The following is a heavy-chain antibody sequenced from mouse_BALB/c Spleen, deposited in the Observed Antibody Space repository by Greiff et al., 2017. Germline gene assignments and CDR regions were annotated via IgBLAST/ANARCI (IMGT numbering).Heavy chain of an antibody. CDR1: GYAFSSYW. Sequence: VQLQQSGAELVRPGASVKISCKASGYAFSSYWMYWVKQRPGQGLEWIGQINPGNGDTNYNGKFKGKATLTADKSSSTAYMQLSSLTSEDSAVYFCARITTSTGAMDYWGQGTSVTVSS. J-gene: IGHJ4*01. CDR3: ARITTSTGAMDY. CDR2: INPGNGDT. V-gene: IGHV1-80*01. D-gene: IGHD1-2*01.